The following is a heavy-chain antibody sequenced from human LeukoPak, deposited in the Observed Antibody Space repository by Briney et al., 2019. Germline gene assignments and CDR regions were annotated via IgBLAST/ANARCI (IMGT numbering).Heavy chain of an antibody. CDR1: GFTLGSHD. CDR2: VSSGFHA. J-gene: IGHJ4*02. V-gene: IGHV3-13*01. D-gene: IGHD5-18*01. Sequence: GGSLRLSCTASGFTLGSHDMHWFRQSPGQGLEWVAAVSSGFHAFFADSVQGRFTVSREDARNSLYLQMNSLRAGDTAVYYCVREARGYHYTYFDYWGQGTLVTVSS. CDR3: VREARGYHYTYFDY.